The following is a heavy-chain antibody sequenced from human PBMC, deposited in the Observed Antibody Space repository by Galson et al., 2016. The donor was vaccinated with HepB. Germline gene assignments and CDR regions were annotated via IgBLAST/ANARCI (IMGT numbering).Heavy chain of an antibody. J-gene: IGHJ4*02. D-gene: IGHD3-16*01. CDR2: INRSGDAT. CDR1: GFSFSNSG. CDR3: GRHGGFDY. Sequence: SLRLSCAASGFSFSNSGMSWVRQAPGRGLEWVSGINRSGDATHYADFVKGRFTISRDNSRNTLYLYMNSLTAGDTAVYYCGRHGGFDYWGRGALVTVSS. V-gene: IGHV3-23*01.